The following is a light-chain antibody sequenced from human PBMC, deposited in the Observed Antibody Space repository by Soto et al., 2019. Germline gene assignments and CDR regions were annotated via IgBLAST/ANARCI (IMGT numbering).Light chain of an antibody. CDR2: EVS. J-gene: IGLJ1*01. CDR3: SSYTSSSTDV. V-gene: IGLV2-14*01. Sequence: QSVLTQPASVSGSPGQSITISCTGTSSDVGGYDYVSWYQHHPGKASKLTIYEVSNRPSGVSNRFSGSKSGNTASLTISGLQAEDEAEYYCSSYTSSSTDVFGTGTKVTVL. CDR1: SSDVGGYDY.